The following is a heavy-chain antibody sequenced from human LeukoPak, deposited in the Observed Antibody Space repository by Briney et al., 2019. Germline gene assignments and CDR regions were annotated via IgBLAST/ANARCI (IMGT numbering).Heavy chain of an antibody. J-gene: IGHJ6*03. V-gene: IGHV4-39*01. CDR2: ISYSGST. Sequence: SETLSLTCTVSGGSITSSRYYWGWIRQTPGKGLEWIGSISYSGSTQYHPSLKSRLTIFVDTSKSQFSLELTSVTAADTAVFYCARLVNDFSSGLYTGGYYYMDVWGKGTTVTVPS. D-gene: IGHD3-3*01. CDR3: ARLVNDFSSGLYTGGYYYMDV. CDR1: GGSITSSRYY.